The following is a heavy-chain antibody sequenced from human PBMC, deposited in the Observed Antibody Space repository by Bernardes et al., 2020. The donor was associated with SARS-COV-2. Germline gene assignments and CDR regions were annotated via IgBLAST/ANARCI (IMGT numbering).Heavy chain of an antibody. CDR2: ITASTTYI. CDR3: ARNPNWGLLDY. V-gene: IGHV3-21*01. J-gene: IGHJ4*02. D-gene: IGHD7-27*01. CDR1: GFNFSSYA. Sequence: GGSLRLSCAASGFNFSSYAMNWVRQAPGKGLQWVSSITASTTYIQYTDSVEGRFTVSRDNAKNSLYLEMTSLRAEDTAIYYCARNPNWGLLDYWGQGTLVTVSS.